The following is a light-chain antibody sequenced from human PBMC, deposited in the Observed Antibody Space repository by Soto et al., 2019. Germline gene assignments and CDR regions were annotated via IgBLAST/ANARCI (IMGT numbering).Light chain of an antibody. Sequence: QSVLTQPPSVSGSPGQSVTISCTGTSTDFVGYNRVSWYQQPPGTAPKLMIYEVSKRPSGVPDRFSGSKSGNTASLTISGLQAADEADYYCGLYTPENAYVFANGTSSPS. CDR3: GLYTPENAYV. CDR2: EVS. J-gene: IGLJ1*01. CDR1: STDFVGYNR. V-gene: IGLV2-18*01.